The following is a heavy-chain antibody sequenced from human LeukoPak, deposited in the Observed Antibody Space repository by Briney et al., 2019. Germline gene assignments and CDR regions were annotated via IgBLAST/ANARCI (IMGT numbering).Heavy chain of an antibody. D-gene: IGHD4-23*01. V-gene: IGHV4-61*02. CDR3: ARYDYGANFAS. CDR1: GGSISGSNYY. CDR2: IYFSGST. Sequence: SETLSLTCTVSGGSISGSNYYWSWIRQPAGKGLEWIGRIYFSGSTNYNSSLKSRATLSVHTSKNQFYLKLSSVTAADTGVYYCARYDYGANFASWGPGTLVIVSS. J-gene: IGHJ4*02.